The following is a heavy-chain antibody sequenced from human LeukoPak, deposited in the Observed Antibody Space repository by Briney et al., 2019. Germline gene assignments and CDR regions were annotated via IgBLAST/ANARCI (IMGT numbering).Heavy chain of an antibody. CDR3: ARLFRKGMVRGVENYFDY. D-gene: IGHD3-10*01. Sequence: SETLSLTCTVSGGSISSSSYYWGWIRQPPGKGLEWIGSIYYSGSTYYNPSLKSRVTISVDTSKNQFSLKLSSVTAADTAVYYCARLFRKGMVRGVENYFDYWGQGTLVTVSS. V-gene: IGHV4-39*01. J-gene: IGHJ4*02. CDR1: GGSISSSSYY. CDR2: IYYSGST.